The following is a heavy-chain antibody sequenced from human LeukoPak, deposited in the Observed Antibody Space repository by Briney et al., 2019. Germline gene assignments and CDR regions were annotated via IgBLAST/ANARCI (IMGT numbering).Heavy chain of an antibody. CDR1: GGSISSYY. V-gene: IGHV4-4*07. Sequence: SETLSLTCTVSGGSISSYYWSWIRQPAGKGLEWIGRIYTSGSTNYNPSLKSRVTLSVDTPKHQFSLKLSSVTAADTAVYYCARSAYSSGWYYYYGMAVWGQGTTVTVSS. J-gene: IGHJ6*02. CDR3: ARSAYSSGWYYYYGMAV. CDR2: IYTSGST. D-gene: IGHD6-19*01.